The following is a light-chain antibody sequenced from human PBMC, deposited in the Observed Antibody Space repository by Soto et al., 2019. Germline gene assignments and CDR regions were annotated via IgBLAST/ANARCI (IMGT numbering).Light chain of an antibody. Sequence: EIVLTQSPGTLSLSPGEIATLSCRASQSVSSSYLAWYQQKPGQAPRLLIYGASSRATGIPDRFSGSGSGTDCTLTISRLEPEDVAVYYCQQYGSSPWTFGQGTKVDIK. J-gene: IGKJ1*01. V-gene: IGKV3-20*01. CDR1: QSVSSSY. CDR3: QQYGSSPWT. CDR2: GAS.